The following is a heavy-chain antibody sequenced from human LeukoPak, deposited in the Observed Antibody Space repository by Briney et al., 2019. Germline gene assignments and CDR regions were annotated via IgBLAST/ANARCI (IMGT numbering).Heavy chain of an antibody. V-gene: IGHV3-23*01. D-gene: IGHD6-19*01. CDR1: GFTFNNYA. CDR3: AKGAEAGNWRIDY. J-gene: IGHJ4*02. CDR2: ISGSGGSA. Sequence: QPGGSLRLSCAASGFTFNNYAMSWVRQAPGKGLEWVSAISGSGGSAYYADSVKGRFTISRDNSKNTLSLQMNSLRAEDTAVYYCAKGAEAGNWRIDYWGQGTLVTVSS.